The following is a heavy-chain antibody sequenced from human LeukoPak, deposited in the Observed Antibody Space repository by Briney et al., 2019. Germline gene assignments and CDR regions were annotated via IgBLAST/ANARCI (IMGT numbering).Heavy chain of an antibody. Sequence: WASVTVSCKVSGYTLTELSMHWVRQAPGKGLEWMGGFDPEYGETICAQKFQGRVTMTEDTSTDTAYMELSSLRSEDTAVYYCATARFIFDYWGQGTLVTVSS. CDR2: FDPEYGET. CDR3: ATARFIFDY. CDR1: GYTLTELS. D-gene: IGHD3-10*01. J-gene: IGHJ4*02. V-gene: IGHV1-24*01.